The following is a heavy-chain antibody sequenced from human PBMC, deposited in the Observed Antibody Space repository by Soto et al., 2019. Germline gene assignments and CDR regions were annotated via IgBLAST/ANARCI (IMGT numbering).Heavy chain of an antibody. Sequence: SETLSLTCTVSGGSISSGDYYWSWIRQPPGKGLEWIGYIYYSGSTYYNPSLRSRLTISVDTSKNQFSLKLSSVTAADTAVYCCARLGPTTVPTSYFTGNYNGMDVWGQGTTVTVSS. J-gene: IGHJ6*02. D-gene: IGHD4-17*01. V-gene: IGHV4-30-4*01. CDR2: IYYSGST. CDR3: ARLGPTTVPTSYFTGNYNGMDV. CDR1: GGSISSGDYY.